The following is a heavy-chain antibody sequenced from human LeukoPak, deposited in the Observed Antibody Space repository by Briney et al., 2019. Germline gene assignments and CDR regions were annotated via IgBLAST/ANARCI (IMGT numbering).Heavy chain of an antibody. J-gene: IGHJ4*02. CDR3: ARDGQLVRQYFDY. CDR2: ISSSSSYI. V-gene: IGHV3-21*01. CDR1: GFTFSSYS. D-gene: IGHD6-6*01. Sequence: GGSLRLSCAASGFTFSSYSMDWVRQAPGKGLEWVSSISSSSSYIYYADSVKGRFTISRDNAKNSLYLQMNSLRAEDTAVYYCARDGQLVRQYFDYWGQGTLVTVSS.